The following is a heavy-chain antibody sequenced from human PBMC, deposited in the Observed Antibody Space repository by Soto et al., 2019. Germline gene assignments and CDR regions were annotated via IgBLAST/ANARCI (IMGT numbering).Heavy chain of an antibody. V-gene: IGHV1-18*01. J-gene: IGHJ4*02. CDR1: GYIFASYA. Sequence: ASVKVSCKASGYIFASYAISWMRQAPGQGLEWMGWISAYNGNTNYAQKLQGRVTMTTDTSTSTAYMELRSLRSDDTAVYYCARDPPQQDYRCLGTLVTVSS. CDR3: ARDPPQQDY. D-gene: IGHD1-1*01. CDR2: ISAYNGNT.